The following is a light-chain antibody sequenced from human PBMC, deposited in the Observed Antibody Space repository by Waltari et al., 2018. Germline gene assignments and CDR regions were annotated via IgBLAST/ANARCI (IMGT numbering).Light chain of an antibody. CDR3: QVWDNFIDHPV. CDR2: DDN. V-gene: IGLV3-21*02. Sequence: SIILTQPPSLSVAPGQTARIACGGNHIGTYRVHWYQQKPAQAPILVIYDDNDRPSGIPERFSGSTSGNTATLTIRRVDPGDEAAYYCQVWDNFIDHPVFGGGTKLTVL. J-gene: IGLJ2*01. CDR1: HIGTYR.